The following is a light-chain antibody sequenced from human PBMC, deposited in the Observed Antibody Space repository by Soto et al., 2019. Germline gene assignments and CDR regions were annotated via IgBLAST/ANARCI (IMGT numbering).Light chain of an antibody. J-gene: IGKJ4*01. CDR1: QGISSS. CDR2: AAS. V-gene: IGKV1-9*01. CDR3: QQVNSYPLT. Sequence: IQLTQSPSSLSASVGDIFTISCRASQGISSSLAWYQQTPGKAPKFLIYAASTLQSGVPARFSGSGSGTDFTLTISSLQPEDFATYYCQQVNSYPLTFGGGTKVDIK.